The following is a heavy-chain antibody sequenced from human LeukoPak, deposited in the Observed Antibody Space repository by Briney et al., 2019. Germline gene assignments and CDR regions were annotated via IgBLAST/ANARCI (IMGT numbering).Heavy chain of an antibody. CDR3: AKGFLEWLYYFDY. Sequence: GGSLRLSCTASGFTFGDYAMSWVRQAPGKGLEWVSAISGSGGSTYYADSVKGRFTISRDNSKNTLYLQMNSLRAEDTAVYYCAKGFLEWLYYFDYWGQGTLVTVSS. CDR1: GFTFGDYA. CDR2: ISGSGGST. J-gene: IGHJ4*02. D-gene: IGHD3-3*01. V-gene: IGHV3-23*01.